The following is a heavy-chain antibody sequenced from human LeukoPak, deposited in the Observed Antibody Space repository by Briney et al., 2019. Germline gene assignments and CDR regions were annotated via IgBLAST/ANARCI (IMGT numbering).Heavy chain of an antibody. D-gene: IGHD3-16*01. J-gene: IGHJ3*01. V-gene: IGHV3-11*01. CDR2: ISSSGSTI. CDR1: GFTFSDYY. CDR3: VRGGGLDAFHV. Sequence: PGGSLRLSCAASGFTFSDYYMSWIRQAPGKGLEWVSYISSSGSTIYYADSVKGRFSISRDNSKNTLYLQMDSLRAEDTAVYFCVRGGGLDAFHVWGQGTMVTVSS.